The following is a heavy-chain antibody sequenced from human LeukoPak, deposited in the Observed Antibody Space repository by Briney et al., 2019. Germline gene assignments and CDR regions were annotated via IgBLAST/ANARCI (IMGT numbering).Heavy chain of an antibody. J-gene: IGHJ4*02. CDR1: GYTFTDYE. Sequence: ASVKVSCKASGYTFTDYEMHWVRQAPGQGLEWMGWISPKGGDTNHAQKFQGRVTMTGDTSTRTVYMEVSRLRFDDTAVYYCARAYSDYLIGDYWGQGTLVTVSS. D-gene: IGHD4-11*01. V-gene: IGHV1-2*02. CDR2: ISPKGGDT. CDR3: ARAYSDYLIGDY.